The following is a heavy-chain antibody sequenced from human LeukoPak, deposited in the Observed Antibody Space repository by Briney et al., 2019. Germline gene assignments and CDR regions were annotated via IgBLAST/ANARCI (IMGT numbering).Heavy chain of an antibody. J-gene: IGHJ4*02. CDR1: GGSISSSSYY. CDR3: ARGLRYYYDSSGQTPFDY. D-gene: IGHD3-22*01. CDR2: IYYSGST. V-gene: IGHV4-39*07. Sequence: SETLSLTCTVSGGSISSSSYYWGWICQPPGKGLEWIGSIYYSGSTNYNPSLKSRVTISVDTSKNQFSLKLSSVTAADTAVYYCARGLRYYYDSSGQTPFDYWGQGTLVTVSS.